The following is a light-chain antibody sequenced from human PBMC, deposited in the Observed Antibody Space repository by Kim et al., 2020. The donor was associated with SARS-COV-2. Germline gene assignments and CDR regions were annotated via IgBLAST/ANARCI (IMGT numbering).Light chain of an antibody. V-gene: IGLV2-11*03. CDR1: SGDVGGYNY. CDR2: DVS. Sequence: PGQSVAISCTGTSGDVGGYNYVSWYQQHPGKAPKFMIYDVSKRPSGVPDRFSGSKSGNTASLTISGLQAEDEADYYCCSYAGSSWVFGGGTQLTVL. J-gene: IGLJ3*02. CDR3: CSYAGSSWV.